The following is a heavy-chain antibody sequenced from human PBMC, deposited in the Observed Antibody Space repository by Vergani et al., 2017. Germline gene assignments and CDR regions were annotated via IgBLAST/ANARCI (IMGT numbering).Heavy chain of an antibody. CDR2: ISGSGGST. CDR1: GFTFSSYA. V-gene: IGHV3-23*01. Sequence: EVQLLESGGDLVKPGGSLRLSCAASGFTFSSYAMSWVRQAPGKGLEWVSAISGSGGSTYYADSVKGRFTISRDNSKNTLYLQMNSLRAEDTAVYYCAKPNPYSSSWYYFDYWGQGTLVTVSS. CDR3: AKPNPYSSSWYYFDY. J-gene: IGHJ4*02. D-gene: IGHD6-13*01.